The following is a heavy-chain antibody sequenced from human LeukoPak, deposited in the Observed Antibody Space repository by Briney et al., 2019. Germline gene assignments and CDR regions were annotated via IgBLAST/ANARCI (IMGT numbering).Heavy chain of an antibody. V-gene: IGHV7-4-1*02. D-gene: IGHD3-9*01. CDR2: INTNTGNP. CDR3: ARGYLSKLRYFDWLRDAFDI. CDR1: GYTFTSYA. Sequence: ASVKVSCKASGYTFTSYAMNWVRQAPGQGLEWMGWINTNTGNPTYAQGFTGRFVFSLDTSVSTAYLQISSLKAEDTAVYYCARGYLSKLRYFDWLRDAFDIWGQGTMVTVSS. J-gene: IGHJ3*02.